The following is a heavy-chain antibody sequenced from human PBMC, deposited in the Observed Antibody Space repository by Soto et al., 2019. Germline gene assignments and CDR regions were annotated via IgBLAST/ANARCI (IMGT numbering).Heavy chain of an antibody. V-gene: IGHV1-18*01. Sequence: ASVKVSCKASGYTFTSYGISWVRQAPGQGLEWMGWISAYNGNTNYAQKLQGRVTMTTDTSTSTAYMERRSLRSDDTAVYYCARSGGWGSYYYYYYMDVWGKGTTVTVSS. CDR3: ARSGGWGSYYYYYYMDV. CDR2: ISAYNGNT. J-gene: IGHJ6*03. CDR1: GYTFTSYG. D-gene: IGHD3-16*01.